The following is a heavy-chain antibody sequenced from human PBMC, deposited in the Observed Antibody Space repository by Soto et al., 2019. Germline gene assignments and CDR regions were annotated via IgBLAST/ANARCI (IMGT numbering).Heavy chain of an antibody. CDR3: ARGGATSFGVVHYYYYGMDV. CDR1: GYTFTGYY. Sequence: QVQLVQSGAEVKKPGASVKVSCKASGYTFTGYYMHWVRQAPGQGLEWMGWINPNSGGTNYAQKFQDWVTMTSDTSLSTAYMDLSRLRSDDTAVYYCARGGATSFGVVHYYYYGMDVWGQGTTVTVSS. J-gene: IGHJ6*02. V-gene: IGHV1-2*04. CDR2: INPNSGGT. D-gene: IGHD3-3*01.